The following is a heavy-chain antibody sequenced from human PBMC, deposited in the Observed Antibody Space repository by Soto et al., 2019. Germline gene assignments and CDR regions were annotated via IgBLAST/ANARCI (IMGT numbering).Heavy chain of an antibody. V-gene: IGHV3-74*01. J-gene: IGHJ6*02. CDR1: GFTFSSYW. Sequence: VGSLRLSCAASGFTFSSYWMHWVRQAPGKGLVWVSRINSDGSSTSYADSVKGRFTISRDNAKNTLYPQMNSLRAEDTAVYYCARVLVVAATLVDFYYYYGMDVWGQGTTVTVSS. CDR3: ARVLVVAATLVDFYYYYGMDV. CDR2: INSDGSST. D-gene: IGHD2-15*01.